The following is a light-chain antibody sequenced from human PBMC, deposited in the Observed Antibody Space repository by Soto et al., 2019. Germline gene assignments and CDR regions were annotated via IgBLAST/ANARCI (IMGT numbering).Light chain of an antibody. V-gene: IGLV1-40*01. CDR1: SSNIGAGYD. CDR3: HSYDSSLSASV. J-gene: IGLJ1*01. Sequence: SGAPGQRVTISCTGRSSNIGAGYDVHWYQHLPGTAPKLLIYGTTNRPSGVPDRFSGSKSGISASLAITGLQAEDEADYYCHSYDSSLSASVFGAGTKVTVL. CDR2: GTT.